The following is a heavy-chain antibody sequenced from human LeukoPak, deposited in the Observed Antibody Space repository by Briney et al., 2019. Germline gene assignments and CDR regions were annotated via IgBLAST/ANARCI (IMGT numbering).Heavy chain of an antibody. J-gene: IGHJ5*02. Sequence: SETLSLTCTVSGGSISSSSYYWGWIRQPPGKGLEWIGSIYYSGSTYYNPSLKSRVTISVDTSKNQFSLKLSSVTAADTAVYYCARDLKGGVRGVWFDPWGQGTLVTVSS. CDR2: IYYSGST. V-gene: IGHV4-39*07. CDR3: ARDLKGGVRGVWFDP. D-gene: IGHD3-10*01. CDR1: GGSISSSSYY.